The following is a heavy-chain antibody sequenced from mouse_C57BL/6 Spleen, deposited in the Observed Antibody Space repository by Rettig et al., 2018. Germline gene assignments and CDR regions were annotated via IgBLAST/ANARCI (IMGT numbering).Heavy chain of an antibody. Sequence: EVQLQQSGAELVRPGASVKLSCTASGFNIKDDYMHWVRQRPEQGLEWIGWIDPENGDTEYASKFQGKATITADTSSNTAYLQLSSLTSEDTAVYYCNKPYAMDYWGQGTSVTVSA. CDR1: GFNIKDDY. V-gene: IGHV14-4*01. J-gene: IGHJ4*01. CDR2: IDPENGDT. CDR3: NKPYAMDY.